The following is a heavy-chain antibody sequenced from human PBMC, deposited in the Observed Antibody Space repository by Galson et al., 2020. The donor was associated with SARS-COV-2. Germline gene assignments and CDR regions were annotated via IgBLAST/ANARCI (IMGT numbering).Heavy chain of an antibody. Sequence: GESLKISCKVSGYTLTELSMHWVRQAPGKGLEWMGGFDPEDGETIYAQKFQGRVTMTEDTSTDTAYMELSSLRSEDTAVYYCATAAPLLWFGELLFRVGFDYWGQGTLVTVSS. CDR1: GYTLTELS. CDR2: FDPEDGET. J-gene: IGHJ4*02. V-gene: IGHV1-24*01. CDR3: ATAAPLLWFGELLFRVGFDY. D-gene: IGHD3-10*01.